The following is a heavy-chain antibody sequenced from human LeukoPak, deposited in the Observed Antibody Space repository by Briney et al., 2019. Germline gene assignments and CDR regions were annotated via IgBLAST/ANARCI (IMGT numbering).Heavy chain of an antibody. Sequence: SETLSLTCAVYGGSFSGYYWSWIRQPPGKGLEWIGEINHSGSTNYNPSLKSRVTISVDTSKNQFSLKLSSVTAADTAVYYCARGSRIAARRENWFDPWGQGTLVTVSS. CDR1: GGSFSGYY. J-gene: IGHJ5*02. V-gene: IGHV4-34*01. D-gene: IGHD6-6*01. CDR2: INHSGST. CDR3: ARGSRIAARRENWFDP.